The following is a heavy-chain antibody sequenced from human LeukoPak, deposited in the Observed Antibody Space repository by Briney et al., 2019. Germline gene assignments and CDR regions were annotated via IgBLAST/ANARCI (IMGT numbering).Heavy chain of an antibody. CDR2: IYPGDSDT. D-gene: IGHD3-22*01. CDR3: ARLRDSSGYYHHFDY. V-gene: IGHV5-51*01. J-gene: IGHJ4*02. Sequence: AGESLKISCKGSGYSFTSYWIGWVRQMPGKGLEWMGTIYPGDSDTRYSPSFQGQVTISADKSISTAYLQWSSLKASDTAMYYCARLRDSSGYYHHFDYWGQGTLVTVSS. CDR1: GYSFTSYW.